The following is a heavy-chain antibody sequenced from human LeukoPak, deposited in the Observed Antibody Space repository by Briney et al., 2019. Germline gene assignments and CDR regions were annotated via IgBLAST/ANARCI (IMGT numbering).Heavy chain of an antibody. Sequence: SVKVSCKASGGSFSSYVITWVRQAPGQGLEWMGRIIPVLDVSNFAQKFQGRVTITADKSTNTAHMELSRLESGDTAVYYCTREGVYAPDGSGYHRDAFDMWGQGTVVIVSS. CDR2: IIPVLDVS. V-gene: IGHV1-69*04. CDR1: GGSFSSYV. J-gene: IGHJ3*02. D-gene: IGHD3-22*01. CDR3: TREGVYAPDGSGYHRDAFDM.